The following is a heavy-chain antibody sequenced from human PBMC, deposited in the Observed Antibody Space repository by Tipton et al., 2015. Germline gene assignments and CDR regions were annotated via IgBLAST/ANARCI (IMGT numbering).Heavy chain of an antibody. J-gene: IGHJ4*02. V-gene: IGHV3-74*01. CDR3: ARVSIAVAGADFDY. Sequence: LSLTCTVSGFTFSSYWMHWVRQAPGKGLVWVSRINSDGSSTSYADSVKGRFTISRDNAKNTLYLQMNSLRAEDTAVYYCARVSIAVAGADFDYWGQGTLVTVSS. CDR2: INSDGSST. CDR1: GFTFSSYW. D-gene: IGHD6-19*01.